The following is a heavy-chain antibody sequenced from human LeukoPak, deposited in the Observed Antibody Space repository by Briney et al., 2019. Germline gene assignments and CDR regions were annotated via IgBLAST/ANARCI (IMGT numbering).Heavy chain of an antibody. CDR3: VKDRGRSVAVAADY. CDR1: GFTFSSYA. J-gene: IGHJ4*02. D-gene: IGHD6-19*01. V-gene: IGHV3-23*01. CDR2: ISGSGGAI. Sequence: GGSLRLSCAASGFTFSSYAMTWVRQAPGRGLEWVSSISGSGGAIYYANSVKGRFTISRDNSRNTLFLQMNSLRAEDTALYYCVKDRGRSVAVAADYWGQGTLVTVSS.